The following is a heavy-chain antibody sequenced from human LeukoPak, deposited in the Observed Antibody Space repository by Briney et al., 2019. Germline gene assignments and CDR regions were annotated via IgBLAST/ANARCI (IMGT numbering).Heavy chain of an antibody. Sequence: GGSLRLSCTASGFTFGDYAMSWVRQAPGKGLEWVGFIRSKAYGGTTEYAASVKGRFTISRDDSKSIAYLQMISLKTEDTAVYYCTRDRGYSSSWFFDYWGQGTLVTVSS. CDR2: IRSKAYGGTT. CDR3: TRDRGYSSSWFFDY. V-gene: IGHV3-49*04. D-gene: IGHD6-13*01. J-gene: IGHJ4*02. CDR1: GFTFGDYA.